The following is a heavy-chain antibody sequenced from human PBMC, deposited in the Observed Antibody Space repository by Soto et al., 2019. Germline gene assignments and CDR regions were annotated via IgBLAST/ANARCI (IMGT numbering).Heavy chain of an antibody. J-gene: IGHJ6*02. D-gene: IGHD3-10*01. CDR2: ISSSSSTI. Sequence: EVQLVESGGGLVQPGGSLRLSCAASGFTFSSYSRNWVRQAPGKGLEWVSYISSSSSTIYYADSVKGRFTISRDNAKNSLYLQMNSLRDEDTAVYYCARDRMVRGSRLGYYYGMDVWGQGTTVTVSS. CDR1: GFTFSSYS. CDR3: ARDRMVRGSRLGYYYGMDV. V-gene: IGHV3-48*02.